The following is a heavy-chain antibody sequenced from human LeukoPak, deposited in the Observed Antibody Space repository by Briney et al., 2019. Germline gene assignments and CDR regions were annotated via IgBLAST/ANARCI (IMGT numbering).Heavy chain of an antibody. CDR1: GFTLDDYV. Sequence: GGSLRLSRAASGFTLDDYVMHWVRQAPGKGLEWVSGISWNSVSIGYADSVKGRFTISRDNAKNSLYLQMNSLRAEDTALYYCAKDIGTGGTGWYFDLWGRGTLVTVSS. CDR3: AKDIGTGGTGWYFDL. J-gene: IGHJ2*01. V-gene: IGHV3-9*01. D-gene: IGHD6-13*01. CDR2: ISWNSVSI.